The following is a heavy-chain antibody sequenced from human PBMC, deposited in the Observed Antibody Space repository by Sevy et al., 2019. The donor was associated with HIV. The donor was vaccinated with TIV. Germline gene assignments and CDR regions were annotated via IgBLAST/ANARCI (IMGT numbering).Heavy chain of an antibody. V-gene: IGHV3-21*01. CDR3: ARGAGIDCRGSSCYLDFDF. CDR2: ISASSNYI. Sequence: GGSLRLSCAPSGFTFSNYAMNWVRQAPGKGLEWVSFISASSNYIYYADSLKGRFTNSRDNAKNSLYLQMNSLRAEDTAVYYCARGAGIDCRGSSCYLDFDFWGQGTLVTVSS. CDR1: GFTFSNYA. D-gene: IGHD2-2*01. J-gene: IGHJ4*02.